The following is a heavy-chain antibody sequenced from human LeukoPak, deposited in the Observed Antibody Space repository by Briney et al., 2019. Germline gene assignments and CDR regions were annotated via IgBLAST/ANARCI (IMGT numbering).Heavy chain of an antibody. V-gene: IGHV4-61*02. J-gene: IGHJ5*02. Sequence: SETLSLTSTVSGGSITSGNYYWSWIRQPAGKGLEWIGRIYASGNTNYNPSLKSRVTISVDTSKNQFSLRLSSVTAADTAVYYCARGFDPWGQGTLVTVSS. CDR1: GGSITSGNYY. CDR3: ARGFDP. CDR2: IYASGNT.